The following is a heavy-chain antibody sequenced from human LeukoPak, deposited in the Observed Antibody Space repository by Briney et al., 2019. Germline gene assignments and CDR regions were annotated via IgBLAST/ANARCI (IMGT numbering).Heavy chain of an antibody. CDR2: IIPIFGTA. CDR3: ARAYCSSTSCYGDYFDY. D-gene: IGHD2-2*01. Sequence: GASVKVSFKASGGTFSSYAISWVRQAPGQGLEWMGGIIPIFGTANYAQKFQGRVTITADKSTSTAYMELSSLRSEDTAVYYCARAYCSSTSCYGDYFDYWGQGTLVTVSS. J-gene: IGHJ4*02. CDR1: GGTFSSYA. V-gene: IGHV1-69*06.